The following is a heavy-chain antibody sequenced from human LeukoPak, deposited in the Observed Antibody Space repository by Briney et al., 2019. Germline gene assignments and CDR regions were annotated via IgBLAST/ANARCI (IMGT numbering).Heavy chain of an antibody. V-gene: IGHV3-30*18. Sequence: GGSLRLSCAASGFTFSSYYMNWVRQAPGKGLEWVAVVSFDGSNKYYADSVRGRFTISRDNSKNTLYLQMNSLRTEDTAVYYCAKEGNGDSFDYWGQGTLVTVSS. D-gene: IGHD2-21*01. CDR1: GFTFSSYY. J-gene: IGHJ4*02. CDR2: VSFDGSNK. CDR3: AKEGNGDSFDY.